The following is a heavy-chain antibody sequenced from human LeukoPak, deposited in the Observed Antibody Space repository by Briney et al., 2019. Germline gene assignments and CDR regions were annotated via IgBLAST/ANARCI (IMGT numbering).Heavy chain of an antibody. V-gene: IGHV3-66*01. J-gene: IGHJ6*02. CDR1: GFTVSSNY. CDR3: ARDQGDDILTGYSANYYYYGMDV. D-gene: IGHD3-9*01. CDR2: IYSGGST. Sequence: GGSLRLSCAASGFTVSSNYMSWVRQAPGKGLEWVSVIYSGGSTYYADSVKGRFTISRDNSKNTLYLQMNSLRAEDTAVYYCARDQGDDILTGYSANYYYYGMDVWGQGTTVTVSS.